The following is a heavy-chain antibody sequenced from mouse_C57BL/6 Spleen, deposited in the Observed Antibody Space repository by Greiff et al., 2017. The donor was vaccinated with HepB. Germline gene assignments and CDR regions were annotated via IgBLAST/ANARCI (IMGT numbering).Heavy chain of an antibody. CDR3: ARSTGTGYAMDY. V-gene: IGHV1-81*01. Sequence: VQLQQSGAELARPGASVKLSCKASGYTFTSYGISWVKQRTGQGLEWIGEISPRSGNTYYNEKFKGKATLTADKSSSTAYMELRSLTSEDSAVYFWARSTGTGYAMDYWGQGTSVTVSS. CDR1: GYTFTSYG. D-gene: IGHD4-1*01. CDR2: ISPRSGNT. J-gene: IGHJ4*01.